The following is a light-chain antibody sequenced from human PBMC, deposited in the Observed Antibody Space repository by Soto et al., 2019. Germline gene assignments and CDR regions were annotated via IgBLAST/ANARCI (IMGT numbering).Light chain of an antibody. J-gene: IGLJ1*01. CDR2: DVT. Sequence: QCVLTQPRSVCGSPGQSVTISCTGTSSDVGGYNYVSWYQQHPGRAPKFMIYDVTKRPSGVPDRFSGSKSGNTASLTISGLQVEDEADYYCCSYAGSYFVFGTGTKVTVL. V-gene: IGLV2-11*01. CDR3: CSYAGSYFV. CDR1: SSDVGGYNY.